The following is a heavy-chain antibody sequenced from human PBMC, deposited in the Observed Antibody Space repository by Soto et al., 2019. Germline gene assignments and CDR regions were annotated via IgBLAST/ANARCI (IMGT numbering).Heavy chain of an antibody. Sequence: QVQLVQSGAEVKKPGASVKVSCKASGYTFTSDDSNWVRQATGQGLEWMGWMNRNSGNTGYAQKFQGRVTTTWHTSISTAYMVLGSLRSEDTAVYYCARERRMVIDGIDVWGQGATVTVSS. D-gene: IGHD2-21*01. CDR1: GYTFTSDD. J-gene: IGHJ6*02. CDR3: ARERRMVIDGIDV. V-gene: IGHV1-8*01. CDR2: MNRNSGNT.